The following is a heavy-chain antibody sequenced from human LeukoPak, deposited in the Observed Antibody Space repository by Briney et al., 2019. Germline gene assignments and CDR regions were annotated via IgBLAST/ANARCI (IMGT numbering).Heavy chain of an antibody. D-gene: IGHD1-26*01. CDR3: ARSGTYEDDYFYTLDV. J-gene: IGHJ6*02. Sequence: GASVKVSCKASGYTFTSYYMHWVRQAPGQGLEWMGIINPSGGSTSSAQKFQGRVTMTRDTSTSTVYMELSSLRSEDTAVYYCARSGTYEDDYFYTLDVWGHGTTVTVSS. CDR2: INPSGGST. V-gene: IGHV1-46*01. CDR1: GYTFTSYY.